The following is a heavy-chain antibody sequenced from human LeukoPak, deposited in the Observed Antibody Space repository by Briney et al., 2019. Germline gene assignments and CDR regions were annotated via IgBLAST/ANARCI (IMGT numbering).Heavy chain of an antibody. CDR1: GFTFSSYT. CDR3: AKAYGGSFFDY. Sequence: GGSLRLSCAASGFTFSSYTMNWVRQAPGKGLEWVSGISDSGDNTQYADSVKGRFTISRDNSKNTLYLQMNSLRVEDTAVYYCAKAYGGSFFDYWGQGTLVTVSS. V-gene: IGHV3-23*01. CDR2: ISDSGDNT. J-gene: IGHJ4*02. D-gene: IGHD1-26*01.